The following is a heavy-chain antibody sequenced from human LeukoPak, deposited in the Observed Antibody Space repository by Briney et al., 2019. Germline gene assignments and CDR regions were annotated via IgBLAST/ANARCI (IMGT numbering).Heavy chain of an antibody. CDR2: IKQDGSEK. V-gene: IGHV3-7*03. CDR3: TTVGARISDGVFDY. D-gene: IGHD2-8*01. J-gene: IGHJ4*02. CDR1: GFTSSSYW. Sequence: PGGSLRLSCAASGFTSSSYWMSWVRQAPGKGLEWVANIKQDGSEKYYVDSVKGRFTISRDNAKNSLYLQMNSLRAEDTAVYYCTTVGARISDGVFDYWGQGTLVTVSS.